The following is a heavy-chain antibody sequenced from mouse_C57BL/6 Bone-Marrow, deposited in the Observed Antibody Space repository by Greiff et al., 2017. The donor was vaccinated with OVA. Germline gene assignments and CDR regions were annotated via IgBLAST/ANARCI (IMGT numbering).Heavy chain of an antibody. D-gene: IGHD1-1*01. CDR1: GFPLTRLC. V-gene: IGHV2-3*01. J-gene: IGHJ3*01. Sequence: VKLGESGPGLVAPSPSLSNPSPFPGFPLTRLCVSGGRQPPGKGLEWPGVIWGYGSTNYHSDLISRLSISKDNSKSQVFLKLNSLQTDDTATYYCAKGGSNWLAYWGQGTLVTVSA. CDR3: AKGGSNWLAY. CDR2: IWGYGST.